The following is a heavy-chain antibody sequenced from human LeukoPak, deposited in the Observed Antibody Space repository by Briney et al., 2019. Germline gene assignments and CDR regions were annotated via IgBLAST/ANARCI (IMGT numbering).Heavy chain of an antibody. CDR2: IYFSGST. CDR3: ARDASYVDSGLGMIVVVTPEYWFDP. CDR1: GGSISSGDYY. D-gene: IGHD3-22*01. J-gene: IGHJ5*02. Sequence: SETLSLTCTVSGGSISSGDYYWSWIRQPPGKGLEWIGYIYFSGSTYYNPSLKSRVTISVDTSKNQFSLKLSSVTAADTAVYYCARDASYVDSGLGMIVVVTPEYWFDPWGQGTLVTVSS. V-gene: IGHV4-30-4*01.